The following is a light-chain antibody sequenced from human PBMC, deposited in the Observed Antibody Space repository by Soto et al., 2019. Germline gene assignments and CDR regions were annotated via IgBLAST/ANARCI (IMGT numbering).Light chain of an antibody. CDR3: QERSNWPRLT. CDR2: DVS. V-gene: IGKV3-11*01. Sequence: EIVLTQSPATLSLSPGERATLPCRASQSVSTSLAWYQQRPCQAPRLLIYDVSNRAAGVPARFSGSGSGTDFTLTISNLEPEDFAIYYCQERSNWPRLTFGGGTTVEIK. J-gene: IGKJ4*01. CDR1: QSVSTS.